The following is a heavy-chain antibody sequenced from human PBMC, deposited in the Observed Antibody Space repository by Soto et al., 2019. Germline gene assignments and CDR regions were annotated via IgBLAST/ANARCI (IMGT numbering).Heavy chain of an antibody. Sequence: ASVKVSCKASGYTFTSYDINWVRQATGQGLEWMGWMNPNSGNTGYAQKFQGRVTMTRNTSISTAYMELSSLRSEDTAVYYCARGAPLFGYCTNGVCNPAAFDIWGQGTMVTVSS. J-gene: IGHJ3*02. D-gene: IGHD2-8*01. V-gene: IGHV1-8*01. CDR2: MNPNSGNT. CDR3: ARGAPLFGYCTNGVCNPAAFDI. CDR1: GYTFTSYD.